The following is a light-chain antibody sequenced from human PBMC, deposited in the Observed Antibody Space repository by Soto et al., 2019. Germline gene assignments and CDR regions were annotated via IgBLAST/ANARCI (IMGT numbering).Light chain of an antibody. CDR1: SSDVGGYNY. J-gene: IGLJ1*01. Sequence: QSALTQPASVSGSPGQSITISCTGTSSDVGGYNYVSWYQQYPGKAPKFMIYDVSNRPSGVSNRFSGSKSGNTASLTISGLQAEDEADYYCSSYKSSSTYVFGTGTKVTVL. CDR2: DVS. CDR3: SSYKSSSTYV. V-gene: IGLV2-14*01.